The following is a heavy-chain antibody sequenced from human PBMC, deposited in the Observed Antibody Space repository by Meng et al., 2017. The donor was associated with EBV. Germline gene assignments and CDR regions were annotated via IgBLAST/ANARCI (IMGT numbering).Heavy chain of an antibody. V-gene: IGHV1-18*01. Sequence: VERVQSGAEVKKPGASVKVSCKASGYTFTSYGISWVRQAPGQGLEWMGWISAYNGSTNYAQKLQGRVTMTTDTSTITAYMELRSLRSDDTAVYYCARDGRLYDTPSPFDYWGQGTLVTVSS. CDR1: GYTFTSYG. D-gene: IGHD3-22*01. CDR2: ISAYNGST. CDR3: ARDGRLYDTPSPFDY. J-gene: IGHJ4*02.